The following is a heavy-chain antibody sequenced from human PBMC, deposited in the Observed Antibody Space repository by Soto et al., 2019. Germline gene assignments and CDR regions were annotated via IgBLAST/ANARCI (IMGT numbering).Heavy chain of an antibody. V-gene: IGHV1-46*01. CDR3: ARDGGVVAASTYFDY. CDR1: GYTFTSYY. J-gene: IGHJ4*02. Sequence: GASVKVSCKASGYTFTSYYMHWVRQAPGQGLEWMGIINPSGGSTSYAQKFQGRVTMTRDTSISTAYMELSRLRSDDTAVYYCARDGGVVAASTYFDYWGQGTLVTVSS. CDR2: INPSGGST. D-gene: IGHD2-15*01.